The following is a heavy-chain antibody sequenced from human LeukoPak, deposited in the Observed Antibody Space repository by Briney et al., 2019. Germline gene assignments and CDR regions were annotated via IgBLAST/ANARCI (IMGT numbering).Heavy chain of an antibody. CDR1: GYTFTSYD. V-gene: IGHV1-8*01. CDR3: ARGPPNWGFDY. CDR2: MSPNSGNT. Sequence: ASVKVSCKASGYTFTSYDFNWVRQATGQGLEWMGWMSPNSGNTGYAQKFQGRVTMTRDTSISTAYMELSSLRSEDTAVYYCARGPPNWGFDYWGLGTPVTVSS. D-gene: IGHD7-27*01. J-gene: IGHJ4*02.